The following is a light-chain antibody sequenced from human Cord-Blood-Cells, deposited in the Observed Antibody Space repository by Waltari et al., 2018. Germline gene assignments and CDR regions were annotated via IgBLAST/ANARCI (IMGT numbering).Light chain of an antibody. Sequence: QSVLTQPPSASGTPGPRVTISCSGSSSNIGSHYVYWYQQLPGTAPKLLIYRNNQRPSGVPDRFSGSKSGTSASLAISGLRSEDEADYYCAAWDDSLSGRVFGGGTKLTVL. CDR2: RNN. CDR1: SSNIGSHY. CDR3: AAWDDSLSGRV. V-gene: IGLV1-47*01. J-gene: IGLJ3*02.